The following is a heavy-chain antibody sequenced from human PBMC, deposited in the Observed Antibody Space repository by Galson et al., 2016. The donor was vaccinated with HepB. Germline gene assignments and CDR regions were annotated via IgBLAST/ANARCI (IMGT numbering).Heavy chain of an antibody. V-gene: IGHV3-13*01. CDR3: ARGGGFGELPPWGMDV. J-gene: IGHJ6*04. Sequence: SLRLSCAASGFTFSSYDMYWVRQATGKGLEWVSTIGTAGDTYYPDSMKGRFTISREDAKNSLYLQMNSLRAGDTAVYYCARGGGFGELPPWGMDVWGRGTMVTVSS. D-gene: IGHD3-10*01. CDR2: IGTAGDT. CDR1: GFTFSSYD.